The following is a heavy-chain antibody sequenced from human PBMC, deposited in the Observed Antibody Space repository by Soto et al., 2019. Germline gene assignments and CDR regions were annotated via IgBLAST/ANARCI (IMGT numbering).Heavy chain of an antibody. CDR2: ISSNGGST. V-gene: IGHV3-64D*06. Sequence: GGSLRLSCSASGFTFSSYAVHWVRQAPGKGLEYVSAISSNGGSTYYADSVKGRFTISRDNSKNTLYLQMSSLRAEDTAVYYCVKDLGVTTFDYWGQGTLVTVSS. CDR3: VKDLGVTTFDY. J-gene: IGHJ4*02. CDR1: GFTFSSYA. D-gene: IGHD3-16*01.